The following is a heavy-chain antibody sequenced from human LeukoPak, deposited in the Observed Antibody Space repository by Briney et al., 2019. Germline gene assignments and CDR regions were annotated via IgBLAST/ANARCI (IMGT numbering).Heavy chain of an antibody. D-gene: IGHD3-10*01. CDR2: IYYSGST. V-gene: IGHV4-39*07. J-gene: IGHJ4*02. CDR3: AREGDYYGSGSYSLFDY. Sequence: SETLSLTCTVSGGSISSSSYYWGWIRQPPGKGLEWIGSIYYSGSTYYNPSLKSRVTISVDTSKNQFSLKLSSVTAADTAVYYCAREGDYYGSGSYSLFDYWGQGTLVTVSS. CDR1: GGSISSSSYY.